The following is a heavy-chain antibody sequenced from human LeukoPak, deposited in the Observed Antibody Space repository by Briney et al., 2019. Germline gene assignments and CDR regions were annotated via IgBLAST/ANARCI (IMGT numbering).Heavy chain of an antibody. J-gene: IGHJ4*02. CDR3: ARSTHSGYDFGY. D-gene: IGHD5-12*01. V-gene: IGHV4-59*01. Sequence: PSETLSLTCTVSGGSISSYYWSWIRQPPGKGLEWIGYIYYSGSTNYNPSLKSRVTISVDTSKNQFSLKLSSVTAADTAVYYCARSTHSGYDFGYGGQGTLVTVSS. CDR1: GGSISSYY. CDR2: IYYSGST.